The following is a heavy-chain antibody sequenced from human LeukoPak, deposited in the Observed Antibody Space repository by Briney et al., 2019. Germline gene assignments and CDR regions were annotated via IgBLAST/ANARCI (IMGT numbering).Heavy chain of an antibody. CDR2: IYPGDSDT. J-gene: IGHJ4*02. CDR3: ARHGEYCSSTSCYTNYYFDY. Sequence: GESLKISCKGSGYSFTSYWIGWVRQMPGKGLEWMGIIYPGDSDTRYSPSFQGQVTISADKSISTAYLQWSSLKASDTAMYYCARHGEYCSSTSCYTNYYFDYWGQGTLVTVSS. V-gene: IGHV5-51*01. CDR1: GYSFTSYW. D-gene: IGHD2-2*02.